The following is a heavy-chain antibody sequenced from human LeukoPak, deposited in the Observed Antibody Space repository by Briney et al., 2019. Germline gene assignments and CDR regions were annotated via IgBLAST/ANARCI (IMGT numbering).Heavy chain of an antibody. CDR3: ASLQHGDYSNYYYYYMDV. V-gene: IGHV1-69*13. CDR2: IIPIFGTA. J-gene: IGHJ6*03. Sequence: GASVKVSCKASGGTFSSYAISWVRQAPGQGLEWMGGIIPIFGTANYAQKFQGRVTITADESTSTAYMELSSLRSEDTAVYYCASLQHGDYSNYYYYYMDVWGKGTTVTVSS. D-gene: IGHD4-11*01. CDR1: GGTFSSYA.